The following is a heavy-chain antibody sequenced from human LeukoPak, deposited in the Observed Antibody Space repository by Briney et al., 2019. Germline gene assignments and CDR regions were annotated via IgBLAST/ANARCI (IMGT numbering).Heavy chain of an antibody. J-gene: IGHJ4*02. CDR2: INPNSGGT. D-gene: IGHD3-3*01. Sequence: GASVKVSCNASGYTFTGYYMHWVRQPPGQGLEWMGWINPNSGGTNYAQKFQGRVTMTRDTSISTAYMELSRLRSDDTAVYYCARGRDFWSGNPEYWGQGTLVTVSS. CDR1: GYTFTGYY. V-gene: IGHV1-2*02. CDR3: ARGRDFWSGNPEY.